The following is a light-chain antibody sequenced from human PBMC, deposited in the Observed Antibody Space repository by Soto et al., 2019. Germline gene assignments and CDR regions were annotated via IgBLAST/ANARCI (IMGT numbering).Light chain of an antibody. CDR3: CSYAGSRWV. CDR1: SSDVGSFNL. V-gene: IGLV2-23*02. J-gene: IGLJ3*02. CDR2: EVD. Sequence: QSALTQPASVSGSPGQSIPFSCTGTSSDVGSFNLVSWYQQHPGKAPKLIIYEVDKWPSGVSNRFSGSKSGNTASLTISGLQAEDGAHYYCCSYAGSRWVFGGGTKLTVL.